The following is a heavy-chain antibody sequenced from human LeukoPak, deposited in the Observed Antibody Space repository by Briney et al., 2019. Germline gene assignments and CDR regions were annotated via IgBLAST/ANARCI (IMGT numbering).Heavy chain of an antibody. CDR2: IYYSGST. J-gene: IGHJ4*02. Sequence: PSETLSLTCTVSGGSISRSSYYWGWIRQPPGKGLEWIGSIYYSGSTYYNPSLKSRVTISVDTSKNQFSLKLSSVTAEDTAVYYCAKGYISRFEYWGQGTLVTVSS. CDR1: GGSISRSSYY. CDR3: AKGYISRFEY. D-gene: IGHD6-13*01. V-gene: IGHV4-39*07.